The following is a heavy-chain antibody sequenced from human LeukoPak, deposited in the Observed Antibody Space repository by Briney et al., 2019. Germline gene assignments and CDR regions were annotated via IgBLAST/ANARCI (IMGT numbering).Heavy chain of an antibody. Sequence: SETLSLTCTVSGGSIISSTYYWGWIRQPPGKGLEWIGSIYYSGSTYYNPSLKSRVTMSVDTSKNQFSLKLSSVTAADTAVYYCARDFEYSSSSLDYFDYWGQGTLVTVSS. J-gene: IGHJ4*02. V-gene: IGHV4-39*07. CDR1: GGSIISSTYY. CDR2: IYYSGST. D-gene: IGHD6-6*01. CDR3: ARDFEYSSSSLDYFDY.